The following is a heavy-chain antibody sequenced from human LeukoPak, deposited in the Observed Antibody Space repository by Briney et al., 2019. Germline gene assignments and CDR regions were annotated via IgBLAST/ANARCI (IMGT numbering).Heavy chain of an antibody. D-gene: IGHD4-11*01. J-gene: IGHJ5*02. Sequence: ASVKVSCKDSGFRFSGFGVSWGRQAPGQGLEWMGWISNYFGVTHYAEKFEDRVTMTVDTSTTTVYMELRSLKYDDTAIYYCARDSDYSGNGNGDWFDPWGQGTVVIVSS. V-gene: IGHV1-18*04. CDR2: ISNYFGVT. CDR1: GFRFSGFG. CDR3: ARDSDYSGNGNGDWFDP.